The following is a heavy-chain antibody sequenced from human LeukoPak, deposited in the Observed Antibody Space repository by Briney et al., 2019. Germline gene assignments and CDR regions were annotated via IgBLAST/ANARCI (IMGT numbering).Heavy chain of an antibody. D-gene: IGHD2-15*01. J-gene: IGHJ6*02. CDR1: GFTFSTYA. CDR3: AKLAAASEYSFTDV. Sequence: PGGSLTLSCAPSGFTFSTYAMSWVRPAPGKGLEWVSDIMVSGDKTYYAGAVKGRYTISRDKSKNTLFLQMNSLRAEDTAVYYCAKLAAASEYSFTDVGGQGTTVTVSS. V-gene: IGHV3-23*01. CDR2: IMVSGDKT.